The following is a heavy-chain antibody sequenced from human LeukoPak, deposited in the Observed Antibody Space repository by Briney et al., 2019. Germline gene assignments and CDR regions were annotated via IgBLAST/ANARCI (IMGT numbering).Heavy chain of an antibody. D-gene: IGHD2-21*02. Sequence: GGSLRLSCAASGFTFSSYAMHWVRQAPGKGLEWEAVISYDGSNKYYADSVKGRFTISRDNSKNTLYLQTNSLRAEDTAVYYCARTYCGGDCYDAFDIWGQGTMVTVSS. J-gene: IGHJ3*02. CDR1: GFTFSSYA. CDR3: ARTYCGGDCYDAFDI. CDR2: ISYDGSNK. V-gene: IGHV3-30-3*01.